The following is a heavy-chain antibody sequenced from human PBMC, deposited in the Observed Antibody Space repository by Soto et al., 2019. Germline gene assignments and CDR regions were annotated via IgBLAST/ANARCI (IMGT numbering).Heavy chain of an antibody. CDR3: ARRNDYGDYVFDY. Sequence: PSETLSLTCTVSGGSFSSGDYYWSWIRQPPGKGLEWIGYIYYSGSTYYNPSLKSRVTISVDTSKNQFSLKLSSVTAADTAVYYCARRNDYGDYVFDYWGQGTLVTVS. CDR2: IYYSGST. J-gene: IGHJ4*02. V-gene: IGHV4-30-4*01. CDR1: GGSFSSGDYY. D-gene: IGHD4-17*01.